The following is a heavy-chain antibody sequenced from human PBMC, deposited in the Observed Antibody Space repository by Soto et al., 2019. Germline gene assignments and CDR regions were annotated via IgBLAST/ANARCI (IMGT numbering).Heavy chain of an antibody. CDR2: ISGSGKNT. CDR3: VKVVVFIFDYLHYNAMHV. CDR1: GFTFSSHC. V-gene: IGHV3-23*01. D-gene: IGHD2-15*01. J-gene: IGHJ6*02. Sequence: PGGSLGLASAVSGFTFSSHCMRWVRQAPGKWLEWVSGISGSGKNTYYADSVKGRLSISRDNSKNTLYLQMNSLRAEDTALYYCVKVVVFIFDYLHYNAMHVWCQ.